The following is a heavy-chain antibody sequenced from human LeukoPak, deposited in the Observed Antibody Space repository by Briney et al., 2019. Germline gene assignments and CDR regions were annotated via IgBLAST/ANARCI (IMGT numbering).Heavy chain of an antibody. CDR2: IYYSGST. D-gene: IGHD3-22*01. J-gene: IGHJ3*02. V-gene: IGHV4-39*07. Sequence: PSETLSLTCTVSGGSISSSSYFWGWIRQPPGKGLEWIGSIYYSGSTYYNPSLKSRVTISVGKSKNQFSLKLSSVTAADTAVYYCARVSGYYDSSGYYYTSGAFDIWGQGTMVTVSS. CDR1: GGSISSSSYF. CDR3: ARVSGYYDSSGYYYTSGAFDI.